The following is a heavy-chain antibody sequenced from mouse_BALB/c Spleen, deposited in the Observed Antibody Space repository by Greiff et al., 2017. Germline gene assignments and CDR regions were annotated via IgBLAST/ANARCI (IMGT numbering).Heavy chain of an antibody. CDR2: INPSNGRT. D-gene: IGHD1-1*01. Sequence: QVQLQQPGAELVKPGASVKLSCKASGYTFTSYWMHWVKQRPGQGLEWIGEINPSNGRTNYNEKFKSKATLTVDKSSNTAYMQLSSLTSEDSAVYYCARSVITTVVATPLFDYWGQGTTLTVSS. CDR3: ARSVITTVVATPLFDY. J-gene: IGHJ2*01. V-gene: IGHV1S81*02. CDR1: GYTFTSYW.